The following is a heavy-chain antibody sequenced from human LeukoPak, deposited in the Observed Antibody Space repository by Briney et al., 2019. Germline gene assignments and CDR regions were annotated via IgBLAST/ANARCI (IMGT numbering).Heavy chain of an antibody. V-gene: IGHV4-34*01. Sequence: SETLSLTCAVYGGSFSGYYWSWIRQPPGKGLEWIGEINHSGSTNYNPSLKSRVTISVDTSKNQFSLKLSSVTAADTAVYYCARIEYSSSCDYWGQGTLVTVSS. J-gene: IGHJ4*02. CDR2: INHSGST. CDR1: GGSFSGYY. D-gene: IGHD6-6*01. CDR3: ARIEYSSSCDY.